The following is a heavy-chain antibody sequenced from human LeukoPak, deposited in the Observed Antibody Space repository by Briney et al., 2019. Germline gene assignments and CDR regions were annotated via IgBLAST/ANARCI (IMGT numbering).Heavy chain of an antibody. V-gene: IGHV4-34*01. CDR3: ARRSLYYYLGGVDY. CDR2: INHSGST. Sequence: SETLSLTCTVSGGSISSYYWSWIRQPPGKGLEWIGEINHSGSTNYNPSLKSRVTISVDTSKNQFSLKLSSVTVADTAVYYCARRSLYYYLGGVDYWGQGTLVTVSS. CDR1: GGSISSYY. J-gene: IGHJ4*02. D-gene: IGHD3-10*01.